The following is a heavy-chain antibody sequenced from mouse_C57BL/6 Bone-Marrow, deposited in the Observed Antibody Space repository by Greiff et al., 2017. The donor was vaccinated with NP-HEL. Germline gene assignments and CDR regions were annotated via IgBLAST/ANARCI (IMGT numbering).Heavy chain of an antibody. J-gene: IGHJ4*01. CDR1: GYTFTSYW. CDR2: IDPSDSET. CDR3: AREGVYYAMDY. Sequence: VQLQQPGAELVRPGSSVKLSCKASGYTFTSYWMHWVKQRPIQGLEWIGNIDPSDSETHYNQKFKDKATLTVDKSSSTAYMQLSSLTSGDSAVYYCAREGVYYAMDYWGQGTSVTVSS. V-gene: IGHV1-52*01.